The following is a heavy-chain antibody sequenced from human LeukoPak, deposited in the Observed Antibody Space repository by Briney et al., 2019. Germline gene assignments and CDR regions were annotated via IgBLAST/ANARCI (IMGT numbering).Heavy chain of an antibody. D-gene: IGHD3-22*01. Sequence: GGSLRLSCAASGFTFSSYGMHWVRQAPGKGLEWVAVISYDGSNKYYADSVKGRFTISRDNSKNTLYLQMNSLRAEDTAVYYCAKDLKNLDYYDSSGGDYWGQGTLVTVSS. J-gene: IGHJ4*02. V-gene: IGHV3-30*18. CDR2: ISYDGSNK. CDR3: AKDLKNLDYYDSSGGDY. CDR1: GFTFSSYG.